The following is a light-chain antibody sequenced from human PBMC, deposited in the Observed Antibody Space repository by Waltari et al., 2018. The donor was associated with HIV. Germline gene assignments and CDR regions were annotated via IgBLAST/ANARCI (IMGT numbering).Light chain of an antibody. CDR1: QSVNTN. CDR3: QQYHNWPYT. V-gene: IGKV3-15*01. J-gene: IGKJ2*01. CDR2: VAS. Sequence: EIVMRQSPATLPVSPGERATLSCRASQSVNTNLAWYHQKPGQAPRLLIYVASTRATGIPGRLSGSGSGTEFTLTISSLQSEDLAVYYCQQYHNWPYTFGQGTKLEIK.